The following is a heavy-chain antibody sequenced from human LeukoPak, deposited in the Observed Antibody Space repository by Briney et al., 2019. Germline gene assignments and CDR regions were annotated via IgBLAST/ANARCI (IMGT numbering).Heavy chain of an antibody. D-gene: IGHD2-21*02. CDR2: IYYNGNV. Sequence: SETLSLTCTVSDGSISSSSHYWGWIRQPPGKGLEWIGTIYYNGNVYYNPSLSSRVTLSVDTSKNQFSLILNSVTAADTAVYYCARRPAYCGGDCWAYWGQGALVTVSS. V-gene: IGHV4-39*01. CDR1: DGSISSSSHY. J-gene: IGHJ4*02. CDR3: ARRPAYCGGDCWAY.